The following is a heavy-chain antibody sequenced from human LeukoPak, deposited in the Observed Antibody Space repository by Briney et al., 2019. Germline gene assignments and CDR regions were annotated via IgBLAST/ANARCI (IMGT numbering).Heavy chain of an antibody. CDR3: ARGVAITFGGVIVNFDY. J-gene: IGHJ4*02. D-gene: IGHD3-16*02. V-gene: IGHV3-30*04. CDR2: ISYDGSNK. Sequence: SCKASGYTFSSYAMHWVRQAPGKGLEWVAVISYDGSNKYYADSVKGRYTISRDNSNNTLYLQLNSLRAEDTAVYYCARGVAITFGGVIVNFDYWGQGTLATVSS. CDR1: GYTFSSYA.